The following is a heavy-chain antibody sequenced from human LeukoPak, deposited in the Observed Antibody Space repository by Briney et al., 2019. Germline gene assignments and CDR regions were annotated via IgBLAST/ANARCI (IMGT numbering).Heavy chain of an antibody. V-gene: IGHV3-30*18. CDR1: GFTFSSYG. Sequence: GGSLRLSCAASGFTFSSYGMHWVRQAPGKGLEWVAVISYDGSNKYYADSVKGRFTISRDNSKNTLYLRMNSLRAEDTAVYYCANSPIGSSGWYDYWGQGTLVTVSS. CDR3: ANSPIGSSGWYDY. CDR2: ISYDGSNK. D-gene: IGHD6-19*01. J-gene: IGHJ4*02.